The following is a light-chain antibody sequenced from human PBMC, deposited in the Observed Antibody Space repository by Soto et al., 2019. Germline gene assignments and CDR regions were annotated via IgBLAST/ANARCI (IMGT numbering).Light chain of an antibody. J-gene: IGKJ1*01. CDR3: HRYGASPWA. V-gene: IGKV3-20*01. CDR2: GDC. CDR1: QSVRSNY. Sequence: LTQSPGTLSLSPGARATLSCRASQSVRSNYLAWYQQRPGQAPRLLLYGDCTRATGLPDRFSGRGSWTEFAHTSNRIVPEEVAVSYCHRYGASPWAFGLVTKV.